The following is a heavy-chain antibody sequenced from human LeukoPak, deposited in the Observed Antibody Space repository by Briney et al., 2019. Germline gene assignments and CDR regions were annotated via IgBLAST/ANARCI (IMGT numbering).Heavy chain of an antibody. CDR3: ARGCSGGSCYALFDY. D-gene: IGHD2-15*01. V-gene: IGHV1-2*02. Sequence: ASVKVSCKASGYIFTDYYIHWVRQAPGQGLEWMGWINPKSGGTNYVQKFQGRVTMTRDTSISTAYMDLSSLRSDDTAVYYCARGCSGGSCYALFDYWGQGTLVTVSS. CDR2: INPKSGGT. CDR1: GYIFTDYY. J-gene: IGHJ4*02.